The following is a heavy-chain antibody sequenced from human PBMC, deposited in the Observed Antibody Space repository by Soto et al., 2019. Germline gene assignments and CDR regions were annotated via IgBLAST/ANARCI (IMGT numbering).Heavy chain of an antibody. V-gene: IGHV3-74*01. CDR2: INSDGSST. J-gene: IGHJ3*02. Sequence: GGSLRLSCAASGFTFSSYAMSWVRQAPGKGLEWVSRINSDGSSTSYADSVKGRFTISRDNAKNTLYLQMNSLRAEDTAVYYCASLYYGDYQNAFDIWGQGTMVTVSS. D-gene: IGHD4-17*01. CDR3: ASLYYGDYQNAFDI. CDR1: GFTFSSYA.